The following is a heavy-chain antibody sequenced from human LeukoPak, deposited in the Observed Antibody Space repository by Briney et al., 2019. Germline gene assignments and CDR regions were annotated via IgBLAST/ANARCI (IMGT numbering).Heavy chain of an antibody. D-gene: IGHD3-9*01. Sequence: PGGSLRLSCTTSGFVFGDYAMSWVRQAPGEGLEWVCFISKETQGGRTHYAASVKGRFTISRSDSRSIAYLQMNNLRSEDTAVYFCSREGDDLTGFYPDHWGQGTLVVVST. CDR3: SREGDDLTGFYPDH. CDR2: ISKETQGGRT. CDR1: GFVFGDYA. V-gene: IGHV3-49*04. J-gene: IGHJ4*02.